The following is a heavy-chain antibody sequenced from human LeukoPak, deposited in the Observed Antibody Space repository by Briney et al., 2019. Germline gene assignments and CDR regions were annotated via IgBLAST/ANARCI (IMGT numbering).Heavy chain of an antibody. Sequence: TSETLSLTCTVSGGSISSGDYSWSWIRQPPGKGLEWIGYIYYSGSTYYNPSLKSRVTISVDTSKNQFSLKLSSVTAADTAVYYCARGTRDSSGYYPYFDYWGQGTLVTVSS. CDR1: GGSISSGDYS. CDR3: ARGTRDSSGYYPYFDY. D-gene: IGHD3-22*01. V-gene: IGHV4-30-4*01. CDR2: IYYSGST. J-gene: IGHJ4*02.